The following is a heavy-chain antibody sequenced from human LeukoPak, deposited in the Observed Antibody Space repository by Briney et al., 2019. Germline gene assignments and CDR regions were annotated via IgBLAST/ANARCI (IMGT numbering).Heavy chain of an antibody. J-gene: IGHJ4*02. Sequence: GGSLRLSCAASGFTFSSYGMHWVRQAPGKGLEWVAFIRCDGSNKYYADSVKGRFTISRDKSKNTLYLQMNSVVADDTAVYYCAKERQWQLLILDSWGKGTLVTVSS. CDR1: GFTFSSYG. D-gene: IGHD1-26*01. V-gene: IGHV3-30*02. CDR2: IRCDGSNK. CDR3: AKERQWQLLILDS.